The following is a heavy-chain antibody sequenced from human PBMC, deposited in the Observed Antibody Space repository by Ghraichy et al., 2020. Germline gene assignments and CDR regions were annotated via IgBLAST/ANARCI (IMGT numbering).Heavy chain of an antibody. J-gene: IGHJ3*02. Sequence: SETLSLTCAVSGGSINSGGYSWSWIRQPPGKGLEWIGNFYHGGSSYHNPSLKSRVTISVDNSKNQLSLKLSSVTAADTAVYYGARGPTRGGFGIWGQGTMVPVSS. CDR1: GGSINSGGYS. CDR3: ARGPTRGGFGI. D-gene: IGHD4-23*01. CDR2: FYHGGSS. V-gene: IGHV4-30-2*01.